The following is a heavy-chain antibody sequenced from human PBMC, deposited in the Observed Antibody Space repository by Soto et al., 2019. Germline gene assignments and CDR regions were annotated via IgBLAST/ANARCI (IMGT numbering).Heavy chain of an antibody. CDR3: ARVIIAVAGTGGAFDI. CDR2: INHSGST. CDR1: GGSFSGYY. J-gene: IGHJ3*02. D-gene: IGHD6-19*01. Sequence: SETLSLTCAVYGGSFSGYYWSWIRQPPGKGLEWIGEINHSGSTNYNPSLKSRVTISVDTSKNQFSLKLSSVTAADTAVYYCARVIIAVAGTGGAFDIWGQGTMFT. V-gene: IGHV4-34*01.